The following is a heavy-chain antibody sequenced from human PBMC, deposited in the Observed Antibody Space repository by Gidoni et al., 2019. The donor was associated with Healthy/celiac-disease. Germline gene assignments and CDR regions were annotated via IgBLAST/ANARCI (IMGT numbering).Heavy chain of an antibody. CDR3: ATTYNPPGGIVVVKPFDY. CDR2: FDPEDGET. D-gene: IGHD3-22*01. V-gene: IGHV1-24*01. Sequence: QVQLVQSGAEVKKPGASVKVSCKVSGYTRTELSMHWVRQAPGKGLEWMGGFDPEDGETIYAQKFQGRVTMTEDTSTDTAYMELSSLRSEDTAVYYCATTYNPPGGIVVVKPFDYWDQGTLVTVSS. J-gene: IGHJ4*02. CDR1: GYTRTELS.